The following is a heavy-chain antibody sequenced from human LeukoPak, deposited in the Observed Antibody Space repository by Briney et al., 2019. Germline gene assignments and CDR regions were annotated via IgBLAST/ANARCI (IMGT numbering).Heavy chain of an antibody. D-gene: IGHD5-12*01. CDR3: ARRYSGSDY. Sequence: PSQTLSLTCTVSGDSISRGRYYWSWVRQPAGKELEWIGRIYASGKTDYNPYTPSLKSRVAMSLDTSKNQFSLKLSSVTAADTAVYYCARRYSGSDYWGQGTLVTVSS. CDR1: GDSISRGRYY. V-gene: IGHV4-61*02. J-gene: IGHJ4*02. CDR2: IYASGKT.